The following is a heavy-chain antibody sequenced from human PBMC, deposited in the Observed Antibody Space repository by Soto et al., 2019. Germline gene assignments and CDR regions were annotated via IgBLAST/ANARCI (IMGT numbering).Heavy chain of an antibody. CDR1: GYTFTSYD. Sequence: QVQLVQSGAEVKKPGASVKVSCKASGYTFTSYDIIWVRQATGQGLEWMGWMNPSTGNTDSAEKFQGRLTVTGNXXISTVYMELSSLSFEDTAVYYCARGRIIVAGGFDPWGQGTLVTVSS. J-gene: IGHJ5*02. CDR3: ARGRIIVAGGFDP. D-gene: IGHD6-19*01. V-gene: IGHV1-8*01. CDR2: MNPSTGNT.